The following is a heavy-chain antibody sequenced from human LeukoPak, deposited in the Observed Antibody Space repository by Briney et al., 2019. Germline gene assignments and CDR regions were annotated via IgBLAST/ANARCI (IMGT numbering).Heavy chain of an antibody. CDR1: GFTFSNAW. D-gene: IGHD3-10*01. CDR3: TTLSQRITMVRGVEDDAFDI. Sequence: GGSLRLSCAASGFTFSNAWMSWVRQAPGKGLEWVGRIKSKTDGGTTDYAAPVKGRFTISRDDSKNTQYLQMNSLKTEDTAVYYCTTLSQRITMVRGVEDDAFDIWGQGTMVTVSS. CDR2: IKSKTDGGTT. V-gene: IGHV3-15*01. J-gene: IGHJ3*02.